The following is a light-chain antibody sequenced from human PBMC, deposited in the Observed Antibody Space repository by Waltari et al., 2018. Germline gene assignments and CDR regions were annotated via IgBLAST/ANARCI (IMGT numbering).Light chain of an antibody. CDR1: RSQLGSNT. Sequence: QSVLTQPPSASGTPGLRVPISCSGRRSQLGSNTGNWYKHLPGRAPKLLIYGNDQRPSGVPDRISGSKSGSSASLAINGLQSEDEADYYCAAWDDSLNGWVFGGGTKLTVL. CDR2: GND. J-gene: IGLJ3*02. V-gene: IGLV1-44*01. CDR3: AAWDDSLNGWV.